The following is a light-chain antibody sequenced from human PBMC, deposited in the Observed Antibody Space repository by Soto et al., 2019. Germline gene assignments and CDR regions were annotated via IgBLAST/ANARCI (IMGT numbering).Light chain of an antibody. CDR3: QQRSNWPPT. Sequence: EIVLTQSPATLSLSPWERATLSCRASQSVSSYLAWYQQKPGQAPRLLIYDASNRATGIPARFSGSGSGTDFTLTISSLEPEDFAVHYCQQRSNWPPTFGQGTRLEIK. J-gene: IGKJ5*01. CDR2: DAS. CDR1: QSVSSY. V-gene: IGKV3-11*01.